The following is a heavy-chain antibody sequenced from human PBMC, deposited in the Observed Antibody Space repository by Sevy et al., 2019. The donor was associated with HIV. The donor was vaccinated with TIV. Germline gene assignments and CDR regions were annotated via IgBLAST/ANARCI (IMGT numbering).Heavy chain of an antibody. D-gene: IGHD6-13*01. CDR3: ANSRGRYEGSSWLYYYYIMDV. J-gene: IGHJ6*02. CDR1: GFTFSRYG. CDR2: RSNDGSDK. V-gene: IGHV3-30*18. Sequence: GGSLRLSCAAAGFTFSRYGMHWARQAPGKGLEWVAARSNDGSDKQYADSVKGRFTVSRDNSKDTVYLQMNSLRLEDTAVYYCANSRGRYEGSSWLYYYYIMDVWGQGTTVTVSS.